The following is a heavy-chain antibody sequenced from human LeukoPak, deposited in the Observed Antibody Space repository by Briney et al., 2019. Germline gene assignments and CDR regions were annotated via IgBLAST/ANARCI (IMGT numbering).Heavy chain of an antibody. J-gene: IGHJ4*02. CDR1: GYTLTELS. CDR3: ATAYYYDSSGPMGDY. V-gene: IGHV1-24*01. D-gene: IGHD3-22*01. Sequence: AASVKVSCKVSGYTLTELSMHWVRQAPGKGLEWMGGFDPEDGETIYAQKFQGRVTMTEDTSTDTAYMELSSLRSEDTAAYYCATAYYYDSSGPMGDYWGQGTLVTVSS. CDR2: FDPEDGET.